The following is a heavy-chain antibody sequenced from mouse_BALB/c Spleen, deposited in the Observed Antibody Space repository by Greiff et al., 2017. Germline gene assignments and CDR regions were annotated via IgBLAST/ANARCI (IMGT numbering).Heavy chain of an antibody. J-gene: IGHJ3*01. V-gene: IGHV14-3*02. Sequence: VHVKQSGAELVKPGASVKLSCTASGFNIKDTYMHWVKQRPEQGLEWIGRIDPANGNTKYDPKFQGKATITADTSSNTAYLQLSSLTSEDTAVYYCALHYYGSRAWFAYWGQGTLVTVSA. CDR1: GFNIKDTY. D-gene: IGHD1-1*01. CDR3: ALHYYGSRAWFAY. CDR2: IDPANGNT.